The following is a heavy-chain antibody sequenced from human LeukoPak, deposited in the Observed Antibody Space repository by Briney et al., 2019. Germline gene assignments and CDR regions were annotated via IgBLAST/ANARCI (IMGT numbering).Heavy chain of an antibody. Sequence: SETLSLSCTVSGGSISSSSYYWGWIRQPPGKGLEWIGSIYYSGSTYYNPSLKSRVTISVDTSKNQFSLKMSSVTAADTAVYYCAGGEITMIVVVITDDAFDIWGQGTMVTVSS. J-gene: IGHJ3*02. D-gene: IGHD3-22*01. CDR2: IYYSGST. V-gene: IGHV4-39*01. CDR3: AGGEITMIVVVITDDAFDI. CDR1: GGSISSSSYY.